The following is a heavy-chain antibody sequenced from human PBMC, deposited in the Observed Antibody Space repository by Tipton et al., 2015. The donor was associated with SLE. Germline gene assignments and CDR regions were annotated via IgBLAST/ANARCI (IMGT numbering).Heavy chain of an antibody. CDR3: ARGPNWGLDDAFDI. D-gene: IGHD7-27*01. Sequence: TLSLTCTATGDSVTSSGYYWSWIRQHPGNGLEWIGFISYDGRTKYNPSLKSRVTISLDTSKTQFFLRLSSVTAADTAVYFCARGPNWGLDDAFDIWGQGTMVSVSS. CDR1: GDSVTSSGYY. V-gene: IGHV4-31*03. J-gene: IGHJ3*02. CDR2: ISYDGRT.